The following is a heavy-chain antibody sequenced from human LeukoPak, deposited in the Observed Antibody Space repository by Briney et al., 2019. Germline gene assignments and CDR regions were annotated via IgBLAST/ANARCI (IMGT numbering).Heavy chain of an antibody. D-gene: IGHD2-2*01. J-gene: IGHJ6*02. CDR2: TWYDGSHK. Sequence: GGSLRLSCAASGFTFSTYGMHWVRQAPGKGLEWVSATWYDGSHKYYADSVKGRFTISRDNSKSTLYLQMYSLRADDTGVYFCARGGHCSTTSCSNYDGMDVWGQGTTLTVSS. CDR3: ARGGHCSTTSCSNYDGMDV. V-gene: IGHV3-33*01. CDR1: GFTFSTYG.